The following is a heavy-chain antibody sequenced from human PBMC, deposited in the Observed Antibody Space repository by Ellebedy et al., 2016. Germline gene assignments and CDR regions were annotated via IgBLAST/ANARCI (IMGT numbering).Heavy chain of an antibody. D-gene: IGHD5-12*01. J-gene: IGHJ6*02. CDR3: ARWDSGFLSGVYYNYGMDV. V-gene: IGHV1-8*01. CDR2: MNPNSGKT. CDR1: GHIFISHN. Sequence: ASVKVSXXASGHIFISHNLNWVRQATGQGLEWMGWMNPNSGKTGYAQKFQGRVTMTRDTSTNTAYMELSSLRSEDTAVYYCARWDSGFLSGVYYNYGMDVWGQGTTVTVSS.